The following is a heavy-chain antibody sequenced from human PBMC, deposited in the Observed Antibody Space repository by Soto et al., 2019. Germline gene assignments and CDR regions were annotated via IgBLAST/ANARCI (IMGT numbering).Heavy chain of an antibody. Sequence: SVKVSFKASGGTFSIYAISWVRQAPGQGLEWMGGIIPIFGTANYAQKFQGRVTITADKSTSTAYMELSSLRSEDTAVYYCALARYYDTGHGMDVWGQGTTVTVSS. CDR1: GGTFSIYA. J-gene: IGHJ6*02. CDR2: IIPIFGTA. V-gene: IGHV1-69*06. CDR3: ALARYYDTGHGMDV. D-gene: IGHD3-22*01.